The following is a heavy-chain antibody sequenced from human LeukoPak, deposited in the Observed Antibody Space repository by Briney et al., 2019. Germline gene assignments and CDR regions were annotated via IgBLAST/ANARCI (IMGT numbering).Heavy chain of an antibody. Sequence: SETLSLTCAVNGGSFSSYYWNWIRQPPGKGLEWIGEIYHSGSTRYNPSLRSRVTISVDTSKNQFSLTLSSVTAADTAVYYCARGRCGMLRGLTLNYYYGMDVWGQGTTVTVSS. D-gene: IGHD3-10*01. CDR1: GGSFSSYY. CDR2: IYHSGST. V-gene: IGHV4-34*01. J-gene: IGHJ6*02. CDR3: ARGRCGMLRGLTLNYYYGMDV.